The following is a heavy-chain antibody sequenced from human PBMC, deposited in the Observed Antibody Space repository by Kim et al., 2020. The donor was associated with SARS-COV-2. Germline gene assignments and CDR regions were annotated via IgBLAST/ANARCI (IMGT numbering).Heavy chain of an antibody. CDR1: GGSISSGSYY. V-gene: IGHV4-61*02. J-gene: IGHJ6*02. Sequence: SETLSLTCTVSGGSISSGSYYWSWIRQPAGKGLEWIGRIYTSGSTNYNPSLKSRVTISVDTSKNQFSLKLSSVTAADTAVYYCARDHGVSEYSSGWYYYYYGMDVWGQGTTVTVSS. CDR3: ARDHGVSEYSSGWYYYYYGMDV. CDR2: IYTSGST. D-gene: IGHD6-19*01.